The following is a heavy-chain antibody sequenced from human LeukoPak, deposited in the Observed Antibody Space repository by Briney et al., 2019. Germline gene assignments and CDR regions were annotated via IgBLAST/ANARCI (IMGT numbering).Heavy chain of an antibody. CDR3: AKVFYVDTACGYGGFDY. D-gene: IGHD5-18*01. Sequence: GGSLRLSCAASGFTFSSYAMSWVRQAPGKGLEWVSAISGSGGSTYYADSVKGRFTISRDNSKNTLYLQMNSLRAEDTAVYYCAKVFYVDTACGYGGFDYWGQGTLVTVSS. CDR2: ISGSGGST. J-gene: IGHJ4*02. CDR1: GFTFSSYA. V-gene: IGHV3-23*01.